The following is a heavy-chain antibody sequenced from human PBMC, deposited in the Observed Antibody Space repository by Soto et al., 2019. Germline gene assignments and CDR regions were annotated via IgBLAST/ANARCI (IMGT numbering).Heavy chain of an antibody. J-gene: IGHJ5*02. Sequence: QVQLQQSGPGLVKPSQTLSLTCAISGDSVSSNTASWNWIRQSPSRGLEWLGRTYFGSKWYNDYAVSVKSRIIINPDTSNNQFSLQLNSVTPEDTAVYFCAKGDNLGPKTGYAFDPWGQGIMVTVSS. CDR2: TYFGSKWYN. D-gene: IGHD5-12*01. V-gene: IGHV6-1*01. CDR3: AKGDNLGPKTGYAFDP. CDR1: GDSVSSNTAS.